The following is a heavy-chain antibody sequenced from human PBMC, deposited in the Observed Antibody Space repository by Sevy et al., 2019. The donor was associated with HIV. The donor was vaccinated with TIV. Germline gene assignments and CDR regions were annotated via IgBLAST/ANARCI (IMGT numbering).Heavy chain of an antibody. V-gene: IGHV3-21*01. CDR3: ARPRTSAYSSVRLFDY. Sequence: GGSLRLSCAASGFTFSSYSMNWVRQAPGKGLEWVSSISSSSSYIYYADSVKGRFTISRDNAKNSLYLQMNSLRAEDTAAYYCARPRTSAYSSVRLFDYWGQGTLVTVSS. D-gene: IGHD6-25*01. J-gene: IGHJ4*02. CDR2: ISSSSSYI. CDR1: GFTFSSYS.